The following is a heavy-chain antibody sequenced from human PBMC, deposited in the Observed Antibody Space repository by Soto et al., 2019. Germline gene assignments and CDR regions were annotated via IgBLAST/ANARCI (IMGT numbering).Heavy chain of an antibody. D-gene: IGHD3-3*01. Sequence: GSLRLSCAASGFTFRDYYMTWIRQAPGKGLEWVSAISGSGGSTYYADSVKGRFTISRDNSKNTLYLQMNSLRAEDTAVYYCAKVSIFGYYYGMDVWGQGTTVTVSS. CDR2: ISGSGGST. CDR1: GFTFRDYY. CDR3: AKVSIFGYYYGMDV. J-gene: IGHJ6*02. V-gene: IGHV3-23*01.